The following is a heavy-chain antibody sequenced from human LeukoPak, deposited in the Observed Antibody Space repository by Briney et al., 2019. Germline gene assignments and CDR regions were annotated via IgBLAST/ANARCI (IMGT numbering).Heavy chain of an antibody. Sequence: ASVKVSCKASGYTLTGYYMHWVRQAPGQGLEWMGWINPNSGGTNYAQKFQGRVTMTRDTPISTACMELSRLRSDDTAVYYCARVPMYDYDILTGYDYWGQGTLVTVSS. D-gene: IGHD3-9*01. CDR2: INPNSGGT. J-gene: IGHJ4*02. V-gene: IGHV1-2*02. CDR3: ARVPMYDYDILTGYDY. CDR1: GYTLTGYY.